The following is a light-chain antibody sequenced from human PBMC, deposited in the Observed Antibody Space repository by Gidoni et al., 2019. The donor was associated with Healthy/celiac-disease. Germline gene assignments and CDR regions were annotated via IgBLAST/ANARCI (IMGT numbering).Light chain of an antibody. V-gene: IGKV2-28*01. CDR2: LGS. CDR1: QSLLHSNGYNY. J-gene: IGKJ1*01. CDR3: MQALQTPRT. Sequence: DMVMTQSPLSLPVTPGEPAYISCRSSQSLLHSNGYNYLDWYLQKPGQSPQLLIYLGSNRASGVPDRFSGSGSGTDFTLKISRVEAEDVGVYYCMQALQTPRTFGQGTKVEIK.